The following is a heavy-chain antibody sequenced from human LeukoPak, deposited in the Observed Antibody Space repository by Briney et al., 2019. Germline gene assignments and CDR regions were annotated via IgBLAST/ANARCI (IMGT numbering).Heavy chain of an antibody. CDR2: IRYDGSNK. J-gene: IGHJ4*02. D-gene: IGHD1-26*01. V-gene: IGHV3-30*02. CDR1: GFTFSSYG. Sequence: GGSLRLSCAASGFTFSSYGMHWVRQAPGKGLEWVAFIRYDGSNKYYADSVKGRFTISRDNSRNTLYLQMNSLRAEDTAVYYCAKDREATFDYWGQGTLVTVSS. CDR3: AKDREATFDY.